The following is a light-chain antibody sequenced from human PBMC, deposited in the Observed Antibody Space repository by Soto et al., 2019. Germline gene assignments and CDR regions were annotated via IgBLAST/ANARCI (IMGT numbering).Light chain of an antibody. Sequence: DIQMTQSPSSLSASVGDRVTITCRASQGISNYLAWYQQKPGKVPKLLIYAASTLQSGVPSRFSGSGSGTEFNLTIRSLQPVDVATCYCQKYNSAPRTFGQGTKVEIK. CDR2: AAS. V-gene: IGKV1-27*01. J-gene: IGKJ1*01. CDR1: QGISNY. CDR3: QKYNSAPRT.